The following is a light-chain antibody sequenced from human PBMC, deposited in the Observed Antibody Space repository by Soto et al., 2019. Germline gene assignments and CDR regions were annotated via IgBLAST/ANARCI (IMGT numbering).Light chain of an antibody. CDR2: GNS. V-gene: IGLV2-11*01. Sequence: QSALTQPRSVPGSPGQSVTISCTGTTSDVGGYNYVSWYQQHPGKAPKLLIYGNSNRPSGVPDRFSGSKSGTSASLAITGLQAEDEADYYCQSYDSSLSGYVFGTGTKLTVL. J-gene: IGLJ1*01. CDR1: TSDVGGYNY. CDR3: QSYDSSLSGYV.